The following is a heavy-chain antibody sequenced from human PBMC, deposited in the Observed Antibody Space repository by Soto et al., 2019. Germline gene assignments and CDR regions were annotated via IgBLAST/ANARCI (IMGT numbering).Heavy chain of an antibody. J-gene: IGHJ3*02. D-gene: IGHD2-21*02. CDR2: IYHSGST. CDR1: GYSISSSYY. V-gene: IGHV4-38-2*01. CDR3: ARRSTILVTDDPFDI. Sequence: PSETLSLTCAVSGYSISSSYYWGWIRQPPGKGLEWIGSIYHSGSTYSNPSLKSRVTISIDTSNNQFSLNLRSVTAADTAVYYCARRSTILVTDDPFDIWGRGTMVTVSS.